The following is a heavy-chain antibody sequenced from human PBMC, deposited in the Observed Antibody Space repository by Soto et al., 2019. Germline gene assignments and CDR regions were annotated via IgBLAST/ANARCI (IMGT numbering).Heavy chain of an antibody. CDR1: GFTFSSYG. CDR3: AKDLGS. J-gene: IGHJ5*02. V-gene: IGHV3-30*18. Sequence: QVQLVESGGGVVQPGRSLRLSCAASGFTFSSYGMHWVRQAPGKGLEWVAVISSDGSNKYYADSVKGRFTISRDNSKNTLYLQMNSLRAEDTAVYYCAKDLGSWGQGTLVTVSS. D-gene: IGHD7-27*01. CDR2: ISSDGSNK.